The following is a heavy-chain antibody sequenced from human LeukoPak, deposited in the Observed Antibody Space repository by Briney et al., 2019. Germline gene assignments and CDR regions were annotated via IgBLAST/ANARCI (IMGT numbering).Heavy chain of an antibody. CDR1: GGSISSYY. J-gene: IGHJ3*02. CDR3: ARGGLSETHFDI. D-gene: IGHD5/OR15-5a*01. Sequence: PSETLSLTCTVSGGSISSYYWSWIRQPPGKGLEWIGYIYYSGSTNYNPSLKSRVTISVDTSKNQFSLKLSSVTAADTAVYYCARGGLSETHFDIWGQGTMVTVSS. V-gene: IGHV4-59*01. CDR2: IYYSGST.